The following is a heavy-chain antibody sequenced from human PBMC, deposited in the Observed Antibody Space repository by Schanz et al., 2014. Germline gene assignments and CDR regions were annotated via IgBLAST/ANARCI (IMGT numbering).Heavy chain of an antibody. Sequence: LVESGGGVVQPGRSLRLSCAASGFTFSSYGMHWVRQVPGKGLEWVAVVCYDGSKKYYADSVKGRFTTSRDNSKTKMYLKMNRMSAEDAAVYYCVKDIQRELLRDDHSYGMDVWGQGTTVTVSS. CDR3: VKDIQRELLRDDHSYGMDV. V-gene: IGHV3-33*06. D-gene: IGHD1-26*01. CDR2: VCYDGSKK. CDR1: GFTFSSYG. J-gene: IGHJ6*02.